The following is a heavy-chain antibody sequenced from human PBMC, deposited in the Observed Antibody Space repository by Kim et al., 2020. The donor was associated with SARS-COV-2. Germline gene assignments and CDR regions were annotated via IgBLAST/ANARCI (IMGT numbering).Heavy chain of an antibody. CDR2: ISGSGGST. J-gene: IGHJ4*02. CDR3: AKHPHQAAAGSALFDY. D-gene: IGHD6-13*01. CDR1: GFTFSSYA. V-gene: IGHV3-23*01. Sequence: GGSLRLSCAASGFTFSSYAMSWVRQAPGKGLEWVSSISGSGGSTYYADSVKGRFTISRDNSKNTLYLQMNSLRAEDTAVYYCAKHPHQAAAGSALFDYWGQGTLVTASS.